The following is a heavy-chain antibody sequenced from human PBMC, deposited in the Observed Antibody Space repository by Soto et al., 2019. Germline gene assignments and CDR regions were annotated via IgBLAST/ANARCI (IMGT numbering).Heavy chain of an antibody. CDR2: IIPIFGTA. J-gene: IGHJ6*02. D-gene: IGHD3-3*01. Sequence: GASVKVSCKASGGTFSSYAISWLRQAPGQGLEWMGGIIPIFGTANYAQKFQGRVTITADKSTSTAYMELSSLRSEDTAVYYCARERGSRFLESVYYYYYGMDVWGQGTTVTVSS. V-gene: IGHV1-69*06. CDR3: ARERGSRFLESVYYYYYGMDV. CDR1: GGTFSSYA.